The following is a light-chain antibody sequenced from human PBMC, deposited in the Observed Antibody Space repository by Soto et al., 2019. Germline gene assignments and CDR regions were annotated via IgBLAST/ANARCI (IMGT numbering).Light chain of an antibody. Sequence: QSVLTQPASVSGSPGQSITISCTGTSSDVGGYNYVSWYQQHPGKAPKLMIYDVSNRPSGVSNRFSGSKSGNTASLTISGLQAEDEADYYCSSYKSSSTLEVFGTGTKVTGL. J-gene: IGLJ1*01. V-gene: IGLV2-14*01. CDR1: SSDVGGYNY. CDR2: DVS. CDR3: SSYKSSSTLEV.